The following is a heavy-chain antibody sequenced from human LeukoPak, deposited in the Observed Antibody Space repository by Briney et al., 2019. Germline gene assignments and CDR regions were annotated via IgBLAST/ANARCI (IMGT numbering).Heavy chain of an antibody. Sequence: SETQSLTCTVSGGSISSGDYYWTWIRQPPGKGLEWIGEINHSGSTNYNPSLKSRVTISVDTSKNQFSLKLSSVTAADTAVYYCARHVLLDVWGKGTTVTVSS. CDR3: ARHVLLDV. CDR2: INHSGST. D-gene: IGHD3-10*02. V-gene: IGHV4-39*01. J-gene: IGHJ6*04. CDR1: GGSISSGDYY.